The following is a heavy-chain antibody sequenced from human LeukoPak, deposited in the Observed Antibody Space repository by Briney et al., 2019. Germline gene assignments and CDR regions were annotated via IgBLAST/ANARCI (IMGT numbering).Heavy chain of an antibody. Sequence: GGSLRLSCAASGITFSSYAMHWVRQAPGKGLEWVAVISYDGSNKYYADSVKGRFTISRDNAKNSLYLQMNSLRAEDTAVYYCARGSGYSGLYYFDYWGQGTLVTVSS. CDR1: GITFSSYA. J-gene: IGHJ4*02. CDR2: ISYDGSNK. V-gene: IGHV3-30*04. D-gene: IGHD5-12*01. CDR3: ARGSGYSGLYYFDY.